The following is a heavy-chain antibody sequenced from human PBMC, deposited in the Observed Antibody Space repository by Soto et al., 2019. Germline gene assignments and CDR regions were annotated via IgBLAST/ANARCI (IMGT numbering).Heavy chain of an antibody. CDR2: IYYSGST. D-gene: IGHD4-17*01. Sequence: SETLSLTCTFSGGSISSSSYYWGWIRQPPGKGLEWIGSIYYSGSTYYNPSLKSRVTISVDTSKNQFSLKLSSVTAADTAVYYCARQEYDYGDYWFDPCGQGTLVTVSS. V-gene: IGHV4-39*01. CDR1: GGSISSSSYY. J-gene: IGHJ5*02. CDR3: ARQEYDYGDYWFDP.